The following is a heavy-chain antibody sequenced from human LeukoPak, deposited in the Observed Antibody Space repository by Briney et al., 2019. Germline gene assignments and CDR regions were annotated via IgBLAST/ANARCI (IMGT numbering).Heavy chain of an antibody. D-gene: IGHD1-7*01. CDR1: GDSMNSYY. CDR2: IYYSGIT. CDR3: ARHFGTRGWPKSYFDY. Sequence: SETLSLTCTVSGDSMNSYYWSWIRQTPGKGLEWIGYIYYSGITNYSPSLKSRVTISVDTSKNQFSLKLRSVTAADTAVYYCARHFGTRGWPKSYFDYWGQGTLVTVPS. V-gene: IGHV4-59*08. J-gene: IGHJ4*02.